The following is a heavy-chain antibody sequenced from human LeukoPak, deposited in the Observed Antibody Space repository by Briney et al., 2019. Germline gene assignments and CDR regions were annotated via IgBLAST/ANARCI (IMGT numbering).Heavy chain of an antibody. CDR3: ARDTAAFDI. Sequence: GGSLRLSCAASGFTVSTNYMSWVRQAPRKGLEWVSVMYSGGTTYYADSVKGRFTISRDNSKNTLYLQMNSLRVDDTALYYCARDTAAFDIWGQGTMVTVSS. CDR1: GFTVSTNY. D-gene: IGHD5-18*01. V-gene: IGHV3-53*01. CDR2: MYSGGTT. J-gene: IGHJ3*02.